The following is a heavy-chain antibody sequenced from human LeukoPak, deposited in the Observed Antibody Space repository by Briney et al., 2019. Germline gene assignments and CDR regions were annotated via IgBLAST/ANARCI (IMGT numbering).Heavy chain of an antibody. CDR1: GFTFSSYA. Sequence: GGSLRLSCAASGFTFSSYAMSWVRQAPGKGLVWVSRINSDGSTTNYADSVKGRFTISRDNAKNTLFLQMNSLRVEDTAVYYCARGGVVVNVQGDALDIWGQGTTVTVAS. CDR3: ARGGVVVNVQGDALDI. J-gene: IGHJ3*02. D-gene: IGHD2-21*01. V-gene: IGHV3-74*01. CDR2: INSDGSTT.